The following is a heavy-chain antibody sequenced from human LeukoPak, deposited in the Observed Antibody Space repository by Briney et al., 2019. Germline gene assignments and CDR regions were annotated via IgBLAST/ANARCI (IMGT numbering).Heavy chain of an antibody. Sequence: GRSLRLSCAASGFTFSSYGMHWVRQAPGKGLEWVAVIWYDGSNEYYADSVKGRFTISRDNSKNTLYLQMNSLRADDTAVYHCAREQGGGYDAWGQGTLVTVSS. CDR2: IWYDGSNE. J-gene: IGHJ5*02. V-gene: IGHV3-33*01. CDR1: GFTFSSYG. D-gene: IGHD5-12*01. CDR3: AREQGGGYDA.